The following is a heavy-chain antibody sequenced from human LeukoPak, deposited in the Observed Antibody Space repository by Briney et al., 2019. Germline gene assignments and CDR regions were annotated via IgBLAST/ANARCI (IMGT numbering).Heavy chain of an antibody. D-gene: IGHD3-22*01. CDR1: GFTFSSYA. CDR3: ARARGYYYDSSGQAYYFDY. Sequence: GGSLRLSCAASGFTFSSYAMHWVRQAPGKGLEWVAVISYDGSNKYYADSVKGRFTISRDNSKNTLYLQMNGLRAEDTAVYYCARARGYYYDSSGQAYYFDYWGQGTLVTVSS. CDR2: ISYDGSNK. J-gene: IGHJ4*02. V-gene: IGHV3-30*04.